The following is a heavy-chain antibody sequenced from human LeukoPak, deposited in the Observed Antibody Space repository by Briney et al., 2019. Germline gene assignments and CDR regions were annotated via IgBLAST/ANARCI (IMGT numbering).Heavy chain of an antibody. V-gene: IGHV3-53*01. CDR1: GFTVSSNY. CDR2: IYSGGST. J-gene: IGHJ4*02. CDR3: ARSLGVGATPFDY. D-gene: IGHD1-26*01. Sequence: GGSLRLSCAASGFTVSSNYMSWVRQAPGKGLEWVSVIYSGGSTYYADSVKGRFIISRDNSKNTLYLQMNSLRAEDTAVYYCARSLGVGATPFDYWGQGTLVTVSS.